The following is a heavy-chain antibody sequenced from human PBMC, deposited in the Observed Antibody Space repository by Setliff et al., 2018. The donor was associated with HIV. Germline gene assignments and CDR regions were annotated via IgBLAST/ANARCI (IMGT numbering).Heavy chain of an antibody. CDR1: GGSISSGSHY. V-gene: IGHV4-61*02. CDR2: IHSSGST. CDR3: AGLSDFLDY. D-gene: IGHD2-21*01. J-gene: IGHJ4*02. Sequence: PSETLSLTCTVSGGSISSGSHYWSWIRQPAGKGLEWIGRIHSSGSTNYNPSLKSRVTMSLDRSKRQFSLKLTSLTAADTAVYYCAGLSDFLDYWGQGTLVTVSS.